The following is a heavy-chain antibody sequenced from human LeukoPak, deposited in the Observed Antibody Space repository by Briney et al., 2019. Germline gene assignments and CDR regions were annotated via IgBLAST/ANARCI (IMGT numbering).Heavy chain of an antibody. CDR3: ARDEGDSSGYYFDY. CDR1: GFTVSSNY. D-gene: IGHD3-22*01. J-gene: IGHJ4*02. CDR2: IYSGGST. Sequence: PGGSLRLSCAASGFTVSSNYMSWVRQAPGKGLEGVSVIYSGGSTYYADSVKGRFTISRDNSKNTLYLQMNSLRAEDTAVYYCARDEGDSSGYYFDYWGQGTLVTVSS. V-gene: IGHV3-66*02.